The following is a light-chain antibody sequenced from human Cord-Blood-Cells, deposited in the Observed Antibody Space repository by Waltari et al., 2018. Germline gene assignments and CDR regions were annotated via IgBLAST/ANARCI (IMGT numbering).Light chain of an antibody. CDR2: AAS. Sequence: DIQMTQSPSSLSASVGDRVTITCRASQRISNYLNWYQQKPGKGPKLQIYAASSLQSGVPSRFSGSGSETDFTLTISSLKPEEFATYYCQQSYSTPYTFGQGTKLGIK. V-gene: IGKV1-39*01. CDR3: QQSYSTPYT. CDR1: QRISNY. J-gene: IGKJ2*01.